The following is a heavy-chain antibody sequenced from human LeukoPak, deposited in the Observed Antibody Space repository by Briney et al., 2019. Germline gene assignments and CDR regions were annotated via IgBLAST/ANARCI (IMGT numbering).Heavy chain of an antibody. CDR2: IYSGGST. D-gene: IGHD3-16*01. V-gene: IGHV3-53*01. CDR1: GFTVSRIY. J-gene: IGHJ4*02. Sequence: GGSLTLSCTASGFTVSRIYMSWVRQAPGKGLEWVSVIYSGGSTYYADSVKGRFTISRDSSKNTLYLQMNSLRAEDTAVYYCARDTFGIGVFDYWGQGTLVTVSS. CDR3: ARDTFGIGVFDY.